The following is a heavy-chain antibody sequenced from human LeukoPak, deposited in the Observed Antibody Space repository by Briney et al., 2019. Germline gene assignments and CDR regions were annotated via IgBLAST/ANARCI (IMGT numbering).Heavy chain of an antibody. J-gene: IGHJ2*01. CDR2: VYYSGTT. Sequence: PSETLSLTCTVSGGSIISYYWSWIRQPPGKGLEWIGYVYYSGTTNYNPSLKSRVTISVDTSKNQFSLKLSSVTAADTAVYYCASSSSQYVWCFDLWGRGTLVTVSS. CDR1: GGSIISYY. V-gene: IGHV4-59*01. CDR3: ASSSSQYVWCFDL. D-gene: IGHD2-2*01.